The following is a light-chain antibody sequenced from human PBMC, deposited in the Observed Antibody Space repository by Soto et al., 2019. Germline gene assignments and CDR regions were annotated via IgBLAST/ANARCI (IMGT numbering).Light chain of an antibody. V-gene: IGLV2-14*01. Sequence: QSALTQPASVSGSPGQSITISCTGISSDVGGYNYVSWYQQYPGKAPKFMIYDVSTRPSGVSNRFSGSKSGNTASLTISGLQAEDEADYYCSAYTSSSTPVFGGGTKLTVL. CDR2: DVS. CDR1: SSDVGGYNY. CDR3: SAYTSSSTPV. J-gene: IGLJ3*02.